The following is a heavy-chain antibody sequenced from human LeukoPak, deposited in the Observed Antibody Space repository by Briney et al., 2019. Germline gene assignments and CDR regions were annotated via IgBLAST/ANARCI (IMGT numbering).Heavy chain of an antibody. CDR2: IYYSGST. D-gene: IGHD3-3*01. Sequence: PSETLSLTCTVSGGSISSSSYYWGWIRQPPGKGLEWIGSIYYSGSTNYNPSLKSRVTISVDTSRNQFSLKLSSVTAADTAVYYCARGRTYDFWSGYSINYYYMDVWGKGTTVTVSS. V-gene: IGHV4-39*07. J-gene: IGHJ6*03. CDR1: GGSISSSSYY. CDR3: ARGRTYDFWSGYSINYYYMDV.